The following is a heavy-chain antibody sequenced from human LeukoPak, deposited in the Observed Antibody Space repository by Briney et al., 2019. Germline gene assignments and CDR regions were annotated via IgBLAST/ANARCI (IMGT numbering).Heavy chain of an antibody. CDR3: ARAGSHWHYVY. D-gene: IGHD3-10*01. V-gene: IGHV3-7*01. J-gene: IGHJ4*02. CDR2: IKQDGSER. CDR1: GFTFSGFS. Sequence: GGSLRLSCAASGFTFSGFSMSWVRQNPTKGLEWVANIKQDGSERYYVDSVKGRFTISRDNAKNSLSLQMNNLRVEDTAVYYCARAGSHWHYVYWGQGTVFTVSS.